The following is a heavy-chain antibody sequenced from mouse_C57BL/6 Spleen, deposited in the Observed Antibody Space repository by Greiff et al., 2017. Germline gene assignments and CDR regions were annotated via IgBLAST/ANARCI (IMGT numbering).Heavy chain of an antibody. J-gene: IGHJ1*03. Sequence: QVHVKQPGAELVKPGASVTLSCKASGYTFTSYWMHWVKQRPGHGLEWIGMIHPNSGSTNYNEKFKSKATLTVDKSSSTAYMQLGSLTSEDSAVYDGAGVYYYSSSPWYFDVWGTGTTVTVSS. D-gene: IGHD1-1*01. V-gene: IGHV1-64*01. CDR1: GYTFTSYW. CDR2: IHPNSGST. CDR3: AGVYYYSSSPWYFDV.